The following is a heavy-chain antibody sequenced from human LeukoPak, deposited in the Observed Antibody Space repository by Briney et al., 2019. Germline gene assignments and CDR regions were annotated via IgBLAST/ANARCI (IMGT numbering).Heavy chain of an antibody. D-gene: IGHD5-24*01. J-gene: IGHJ4*02. CDR3: ARARDGYFDY. V-gene: IGHV3-48*03. CDR2: ISSSGSTK. Sequence: GSLRLSCAASGFTFSSYEMNWVRQAPGKGLEWVSYISSSGSTKYYADSVKGRFTISRDNAKNSLYLQMNSLRAEDTAVYYCARARDGYFDYWGQGTLVTVSS. CDR1: GFTFSSYE.